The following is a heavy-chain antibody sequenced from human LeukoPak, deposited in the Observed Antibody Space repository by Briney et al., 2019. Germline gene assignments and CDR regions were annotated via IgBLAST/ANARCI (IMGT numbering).Heavy chain of an antibody. J-gene: IGHJ4*02. CDR1: GFPFGDYA. D-gene: IGHD3-10*01. Sequence: GGSLRLSCTASGFPFGDYAMSWVRPAPGKGLEWVGFIRSKTYGETTAYAASVKGRFTVSRDDTKSIAYLQMNSLKTEDTAVYYCARQPHSGISSFDYWGQGTLVSVSS. CDR3: ARQPHSGISSFDY. CDR2: IRSKTYGETT. V-gene: IGHV3-49*04.